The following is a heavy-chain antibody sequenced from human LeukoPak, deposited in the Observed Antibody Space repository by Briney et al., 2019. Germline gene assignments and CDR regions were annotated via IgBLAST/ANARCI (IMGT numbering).Heavy chain of an antibody. CDR3: AIDKVYCSSATCFAAGWFDP. Sequence: PSETLSLTCTVSGGSIDTYYWSWIRQPPGKGLEWIGYGFYGGPANYNPSLKSRVTISIDKSKNQFSLKLSSVTVADTAVYYCAIDKVYCSSATCFAAGWFDPWGQGTLVTVSS. D-gene: IGHD2-2*01. CDR1: GGSIDTYY. J-gene: IGHJ5*02. V-gene: IGHV4-59*08. CDR2: GFYGGPA.